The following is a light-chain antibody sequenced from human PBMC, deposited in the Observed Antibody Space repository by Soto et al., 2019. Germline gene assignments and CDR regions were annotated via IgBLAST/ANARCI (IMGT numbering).Light chain of an antibody. CDR3: QHSSSIPVT. Sequence: DIQMTQSPSSLSASIGDRVTITCRASQSISIYLNWYQQKPGKAPKSLIYGASSLQRAVPSRFSGSGSGTDFTLTISNLQPEDFATYYSQHSSSIPVTFGQGTKVEIK. J-gene: IGKJ1*01. CDR2: GAS. CDR1: QSISIY. V-gene: IGKV1-39*01.